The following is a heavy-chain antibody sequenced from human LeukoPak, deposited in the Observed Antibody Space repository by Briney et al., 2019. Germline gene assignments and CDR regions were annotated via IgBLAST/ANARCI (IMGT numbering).Heavy chain of an antibody. Sequence: SETLSLTCAVSGYSISSGYYWGWIRQPPGKGLGWIGSIYHSGSTYYNPSLRRRVTISVDTSKNQFSLKLSSVTAAETAVYYGARGRVVMVDAKTYFDYGGQGTLVTVSS. D-gene: IGHD2-8*01. J-gene: IGHJ4*02. CDR2: IYHSGST. V-gene: IGHV4-38-2*01. CDR3: ARGRVVMVDAKTYFDY. CDR1: GYSISSGYY.